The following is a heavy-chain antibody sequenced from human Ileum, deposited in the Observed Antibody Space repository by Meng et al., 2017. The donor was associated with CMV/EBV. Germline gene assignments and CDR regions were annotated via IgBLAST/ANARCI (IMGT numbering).Heavy chain of an antibody. Sequence: GGSLRLSCTASGFLFSSYTMNWVRQAPGQGLEWVAGISFDGDGRYYADSVKGRFTISRDNSKNTLFLQMNSLRAEDTAVYYCARAVAAAEYFALWGQGTRVTVSS. CDR3: ARAVAAAEYFAL. V-gene: IGHV3-30-3*01. CDR2: ISFDGDGR. D-gene: IGHD6-13*01. J-gene: IGHJ4*02. CDR1: GFLFSSYT.